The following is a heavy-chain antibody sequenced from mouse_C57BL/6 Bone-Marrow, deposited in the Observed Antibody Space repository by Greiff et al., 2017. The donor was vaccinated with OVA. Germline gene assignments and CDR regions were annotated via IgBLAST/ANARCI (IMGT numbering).Heavy chain of an antibody. D-gene: IGHD1-1*01. Sequence: EVKLVESGGGLVQPGGSLKLSCAASGFTFSDYYMYWVRQTPEKRLEWVAYISTGGGSTYYPDTVKGRFTLSRVNAKNTLYLQSSRVKSEDTAMYYCARHSYYYGSSSYYYAMDYWGQGTSVTVSS. CDR2: ISTGGGST. CDR3: ARHSYYYGSSSYYYAMDY. J-gene: IGHJ4*01. CDR1: GFTFSDYY. V-gene: IGHV5-12*01.